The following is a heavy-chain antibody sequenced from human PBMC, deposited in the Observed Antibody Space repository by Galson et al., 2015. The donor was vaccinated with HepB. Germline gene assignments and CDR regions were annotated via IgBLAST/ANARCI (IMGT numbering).Heavy chain of an antibody. CDR3: AKDDSSAWSSAGY. J-gene: IGHJ4*02. V-gene: IGHV3-9*01. Sequence: SLRLSCAASGFTFDNYAMHWVRQAPGKGLEWVSGISWNSGRIGYADSVKGRFTISRDNAKNSLYLQMNSLRAEDTALYYCAKDDSSAWSSAGYWGQGTLVTVSS. CDR2: ISWNSGRI. D-gene: IGHD6-19*01. CDR1: GFTFDNYA.